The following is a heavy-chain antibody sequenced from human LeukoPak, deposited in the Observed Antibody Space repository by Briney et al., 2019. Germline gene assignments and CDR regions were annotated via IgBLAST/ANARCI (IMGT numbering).Heavy chain of an antibody. V-gene: IGHV3-21*01. CDR3: ARGKGARHCDWLVNDF. J-gene: IGHJ4*02. D-gene: IGHD3-9*01. Sequence: PGGSLRLSCAASGFTLSTYSMHWLRQAPGKGLEWVSSITTSHTYIYYADSVRDRFTISRDNANNSLYLQTNSLRAEDTALYYCARGKGARHCDWLVNDFWGQGTLVTVSS. CDR2: ITTSHTYI. CDR1: GFTLSTYS.